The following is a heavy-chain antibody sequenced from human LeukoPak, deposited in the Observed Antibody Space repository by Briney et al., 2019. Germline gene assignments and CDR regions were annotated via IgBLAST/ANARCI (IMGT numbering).Heavy chain of an antibody. V-gene: IGHV6-1*01. J-gene: IGHJ3*02. CDR2: TYYRSKWFN. Sequence: SQTLSLTCAISGDSVSNNSAAWIWIRQSPARGLEWLGRTYYRSKWFNDYAVSVKSRITINPDTSKNQFSLQLHSVTPEDTAVYYCCHSLSGRTGAFDIWGQGTMVTVSS. CDR1: GDSVSNNSAA. CDR3: CHSLSGRTGAFDI. D-gene: IGHD2-21*01.